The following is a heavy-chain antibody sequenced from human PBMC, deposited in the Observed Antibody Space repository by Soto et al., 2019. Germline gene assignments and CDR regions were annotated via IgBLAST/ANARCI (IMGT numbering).Heavy chain of an antibody. J-gene: IGHJ3*02. Sequence: QVQLQESGPGLVKPSQTLSLTCTVSGGSISTGGYYWSWIRQHPGRGLEWIGYIYHSGMTFSNPSLKSRVAISMNTSENQFSLKLSSVTAADTAVYYCATVRWELHDAFDIWGHGTMVSVSS. CDR1: GGSISTGGYY. CDR2: IYHSGMT. D-gene: IGHD4-17*01. CDR3: ATVRWELHDAFDI. V-gene: IGHV4-31*03.